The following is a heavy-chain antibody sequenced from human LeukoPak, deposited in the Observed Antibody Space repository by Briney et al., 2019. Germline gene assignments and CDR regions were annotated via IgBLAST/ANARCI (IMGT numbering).Heavy chain of an antibody. D-gene: IGHD2-2*02. V-gene: IGHV4-39*07. CDR1: GGSISSSSYY. CDR2: IYYSGST. J-gene: IGHJ6*03. CDR3: ASLRRTVVPAAISFLGYYYYYYMDV. Sequence: PSETLSLTCTVSGGSISSSSYYWGWIRQPPGKGLEWIGSIYYSGSTYYNPSLKSRVTISVDTSKNQFSLKLSSVTAADTAVYYCASLRRTVVPAAISFLGYYYYYYMDVWGKGTTVTVSS.